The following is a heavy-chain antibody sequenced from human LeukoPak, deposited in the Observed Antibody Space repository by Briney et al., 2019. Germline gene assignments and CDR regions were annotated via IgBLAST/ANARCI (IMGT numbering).Heavy chain of an antibody. D-gene: IGHD3-22*01. CDR2: IKSKTDGGTT. J-gene: IGHJ4*02. CDR1: GFTFSSYE. CDR3: TTDPLYYYDSSGYRN. Sequence: GGYLRLSCAASGFTFSSYEMNWVRQVPGKGLEWIGRIKSKTDGGTTDYAAPVKGRFAISREDSKNTLYLQIYSLQTEDTAVYYCTTDPLYYYDSSGYRNWGQGTLVTVSS. V-gene: IGHV3-15*01.